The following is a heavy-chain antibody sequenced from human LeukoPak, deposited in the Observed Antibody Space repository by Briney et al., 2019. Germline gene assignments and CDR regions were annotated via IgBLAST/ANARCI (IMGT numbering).Heavy chain of an antibody. CDR1: GGTFSSYA. D-gene: IGHD3-10*01. CDR3: ARGSAGNYYMDV. CDR2: IIPIFGTA. J-gene: IGHJ6*03. V-gene: IGHV1-69*13. Sequence: ASVKVSCEASGGTFSSYAISWVRQAPGQGLEWMGGIIPIFGTANYAQKFQGRVTITADESTSTAYMELSSLRSEDTAVYYCARGSAGNYYMDVWGKGTTVTISS.